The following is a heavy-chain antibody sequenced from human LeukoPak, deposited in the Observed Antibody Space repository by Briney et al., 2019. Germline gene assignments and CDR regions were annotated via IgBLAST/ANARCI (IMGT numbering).Heavy chain of an antibody. J-gene: IGHJ5*02. Sequence: ASVKVSCKASGYTFTSYDINWVRQAPGQGLEWMGWMNPNSGNTGYAQKFQGRVTITRNTSISTAYMELSSLRSEDTAVYYCARAGKGPAATVRWFDPWGQGTLVTVSS. CDR2: MNPNSGNT. CDR1: GYTFTSYD. V-gene: IGHV1-8*03. CDR3: ARAGKGPAATVRWFDP. D-gene: IGHD2-2*01.